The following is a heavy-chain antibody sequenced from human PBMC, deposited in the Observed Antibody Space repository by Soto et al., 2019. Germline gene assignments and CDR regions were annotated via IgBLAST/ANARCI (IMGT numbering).Heavy chain of an antibody. CDR2: ISYDGSNK. CDR3: ARGLSKYLDV. CDR1: G. J-gene: IGHJ6*03. V-gene: IGHV3-30*03. Sequence: GVRRVSQAPGKGLEWVAVISYDGSNKYYADSVKGRFTISRDNSKNTLYLQMGSLRAEDMAVYYCARGLSKYLDVWGKGTTVTVSS.